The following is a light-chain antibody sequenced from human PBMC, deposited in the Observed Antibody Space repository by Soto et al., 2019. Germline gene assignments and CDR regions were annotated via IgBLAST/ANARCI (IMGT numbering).Light chain of an antibody. CDR3: QQRSNWPRSIT. J-gene: IGKJ5*01. CDR1: QSVTSNY. CDR2: DAS. V-gene: IGKV3-11*01. Sequence: EIVLTQSPGTLSLPPGERATLSCRASQSVTSNYLAWYQQKPGQAPGLLIYDASNRATGIPARFSGSGSGTDFTLTISSLEPEDFAVYYCQQRSNWPRSITFGQGTRLEIK.